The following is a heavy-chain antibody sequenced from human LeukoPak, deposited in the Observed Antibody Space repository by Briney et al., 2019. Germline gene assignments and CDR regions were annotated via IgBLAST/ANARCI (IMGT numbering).Heavy chain of an antibody. CDR3: AKDQTVYDRSGYYPSGVDY. D-gene: IGHD3-22*01. CDR2: ISGSGGST. V-gene: IGHV3-23*01. J-gene: IGHJ4*02. CDR1: GFTFSSYA. Sequence: GGSLRLSCAASGFTFSSYAMSWVRRAPGKGLEWVSAISGSGGSTYYADSVKGRFTISRDNSKNTLYLQMNSLRAEDTAVYYCAKDQTVYDRSGYYPSGVDYWGQGTLVTVSS.